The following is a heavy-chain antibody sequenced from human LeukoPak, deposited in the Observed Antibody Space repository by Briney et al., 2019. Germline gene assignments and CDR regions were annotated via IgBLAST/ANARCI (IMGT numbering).Heavy chain of an antibody. CDR1: GFTFSSYA. D-gene: IGHD3-3*01. Sequence: GGSLRLSCAASGFTFSSYAMSWVRQAPGKGLEWVSAISGSGGSTYYADSVKGRFTISRDNSKNTLYLQMNSLRAEDTAVYYCARLGCYDFWSGCAFDYWGQGTLVTVSS. CDR3: ARLGCYDFWSGCAFDY. CDR2: ISGSGGST. J-gene: IGHJ4*02. V-gene: IGHV3-23*01.